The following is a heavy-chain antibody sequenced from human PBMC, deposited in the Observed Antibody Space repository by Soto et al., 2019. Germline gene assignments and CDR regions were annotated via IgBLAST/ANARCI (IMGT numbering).Heavy chain of an antibody. CDR1: SGSISSSNW. Sequence: QVQLQESGPGLVKPSGTLSLTCAVSSGSISSSNWWSWVRQPPGKGLEWIGEIYHSGSTNYNSSLKSRVTISVDKSKNQFSLKLSSVTAADTAVYYCARDSTTASPTGAFDIWGQGTMVTVSS. V-gene: IGHV4-4*02. CDR2: IYHSGST. D-gene: IGHD2-2*01. J-gene: IGHJ3*02. CDR3: ARDSTTASPTGAFDI.